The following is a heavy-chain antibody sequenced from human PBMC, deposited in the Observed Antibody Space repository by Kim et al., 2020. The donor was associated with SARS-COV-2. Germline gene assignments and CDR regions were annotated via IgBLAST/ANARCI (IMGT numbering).Heavy chain of an antibody. Sequence: NGGSTYYADSVKGRFTTSRDNSKNTLYLQMSSLRAEDTAVYYCVADNFDYWGQGTLVTVSS. CDR3: VADNFDY. D-gene: IGHD3-22*01. J-gene: IGHJ4*02. V-gene: IGHV3-64D*09. CDR2: NGGST.